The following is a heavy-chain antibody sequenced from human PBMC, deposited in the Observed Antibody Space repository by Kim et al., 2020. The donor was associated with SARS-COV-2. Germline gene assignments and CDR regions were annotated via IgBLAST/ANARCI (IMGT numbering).Heavy chain of an antibody. D-gene: IGHD4-17*01. CDR3: AKVPLPYGAMGFDY. J-gene: IGHJ4*02. V-gene: IGHV3-30*02. Sequence: ADSVKGRFTISRDNSKNTLYLQMNSLRVEDTAVYYCAKVPLPYGAMGFDYWGQGTLVTVSS.